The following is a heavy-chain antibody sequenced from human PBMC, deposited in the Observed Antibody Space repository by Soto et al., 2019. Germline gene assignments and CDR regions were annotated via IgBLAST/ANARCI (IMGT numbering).Heavy chain of an antibody. CDR1: GFTFDDYT. Sequence: GGSLRLSCAASGFTFDDYTMHWVRQAPGKGLEWVSLISWDGGSTYYADSVKGRFTISRDNSKNSLYLQMNSLRTEDTALYYCAKEGDGSGSYYYYGMDVWGQGTTVTVSS. CDR3: AKEGDGSGSYYYYGMDV. D-gene: IGHD3-10*01. J-gene: IGHJ6*02. V-gene: IGHV3-43*01. CDR2: ISWDGGST.